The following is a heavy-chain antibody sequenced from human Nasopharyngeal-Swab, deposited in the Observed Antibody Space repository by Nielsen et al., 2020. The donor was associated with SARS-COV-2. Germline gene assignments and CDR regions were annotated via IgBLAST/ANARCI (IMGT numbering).Heavy chain of an antibody. CDR2: ISYDGSNK. CDR1: GFTFSSYG. CDR3: AKDRKAPLDY. Sequence: GESLKISCAASGFTFSSYGMHWVRQAPGKGLEWVAVISYDGSNKYYADSVKGRFTIFRDNSKNTLYLQMNSLRAEDTAVYYCAKDRKAPLDYWGQGTLVTVSS. J-gene: IGHJ4*02. V-gene: IGHV3-30*18.